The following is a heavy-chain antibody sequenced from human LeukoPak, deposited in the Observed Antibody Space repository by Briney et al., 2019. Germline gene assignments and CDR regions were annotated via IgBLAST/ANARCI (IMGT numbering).Heavy chain of an antibody. Sequence: ASVKVSCKAFGYTFTNNWMHWVRQAPGQGPEWMGLISPTGGSTAYAQKFQGRVSLTRDMSTSTDYLELSSLRSEDTAVYYCARDNSVRDEAWWFYPWGQGTLITVSS. CDR2: ISPTGGST. CDR1: GYTFTNNW. V-gene: IGHV1-46*01. D-gene: IGHD5-24*01. J-gene: IGHJ5*02. CDR3: ARDNSVRDEAWWFYP.